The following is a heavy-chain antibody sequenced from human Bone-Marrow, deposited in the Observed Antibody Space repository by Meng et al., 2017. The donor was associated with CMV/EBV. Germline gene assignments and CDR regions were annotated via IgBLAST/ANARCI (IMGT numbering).Heavy chain of an antibody. Sequence: GGSLRLSCAASEFTFSDYYMSWIRQAPGKGLEWVSYISSSGSTIYYADSVKGRFTISRDNAKNSLYLQLSSLRAEDTAVYYCATFRCSGNRCFSSYFYYGMDAWGPGTTVTGSS. CDR3: ATFRCSGNRCFSSYFYYGMDA. V-gene: IGHV3-11*04. CDR2: ISSSGSTI. D-gene: IGHD2/OR15-2a*01. J-gene: IGHJ6*02. CDR1: EFTFSDYY.